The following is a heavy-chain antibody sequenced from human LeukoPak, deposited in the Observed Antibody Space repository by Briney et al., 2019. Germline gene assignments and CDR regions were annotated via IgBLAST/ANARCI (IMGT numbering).Heavy chain of an antibody. CDR1: GFTFSSYA. Sequence: GGSLRLSCAASGFTFSSYAMHWVRQAPGKGLEYVSAISSNGGSTYYANSVKGRFTISRDNSKNTLYLQMGSLRAEDMAVYYCARDRGGSYFDYWGQGTLVTVSS. V-gene: IGHV3-64*01. CDR2: ISSNGGST. D-gene: IGHD1-26*01. J-gene: IGHJ4*02. CDR3: ARDRGGSYFDY.